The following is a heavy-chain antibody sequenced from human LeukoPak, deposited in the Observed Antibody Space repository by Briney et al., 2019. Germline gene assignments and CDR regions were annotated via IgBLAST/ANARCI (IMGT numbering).Heavy chain of an antibody. CDR1: GGTFTSYA. D-gene: IGHD3-22*01. Sequence: ASVKVSCKASGGTFTSYAISWVRQAPGQGLEWMGGIIPIFGTANYAQKFQGRVTITTDESTSTAYMELSSLRSEDTAVYYCARGRYYYDRGFDYWGQGTLVTVSS. CDR3: ARGRYYYDRGFDY. CDR2: IIPIFGTA. J-gene: IGHJ4*02. V-gene: IGHV1-69*05.